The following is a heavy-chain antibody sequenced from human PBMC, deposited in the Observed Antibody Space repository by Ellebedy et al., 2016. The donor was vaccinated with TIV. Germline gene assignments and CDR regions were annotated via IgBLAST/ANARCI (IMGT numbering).Heavy chain of an antibody. D-gene: IGHD3-22*01. CDR2: IYYSGST. Sequence: GSLRLXXTVSGGSISSYYWSWIRQPPGKGLEWIGYIYYSGSTYYNPSLKSRVTISVDTSKNQFSLKLSSVTAADTAVYYCARHGGSGYYDFDYWGQGTLVTVSS. CDR1: GGSISSYY. V-gene: IGHV4-59*08. J-gene: IGHJ4*02. CDR3: ARHGGSGYYDFDY.